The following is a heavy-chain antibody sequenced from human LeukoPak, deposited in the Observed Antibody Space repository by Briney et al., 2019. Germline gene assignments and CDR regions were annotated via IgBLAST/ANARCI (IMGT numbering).Heavy chain of an antibody. Sequence: GGSLRLSCSASGFTFSDYDMDWIRQAPGKGLEWISAISGRSSHTYYGDSVKGRFSISRDNAKNLLYLQMNGLGAEDTAVYYCGRAFPPLRTSSAGDLWGQGTLVTVSS. D-gene: IGHD3-16*01. V-gene: IGHV3-21*06. CDR1: GFTFSDYD. J-gene: IGHJ4*02. CDR3: GRAFPPLRTSSAGDL. CDR2: ISGRSSHT.